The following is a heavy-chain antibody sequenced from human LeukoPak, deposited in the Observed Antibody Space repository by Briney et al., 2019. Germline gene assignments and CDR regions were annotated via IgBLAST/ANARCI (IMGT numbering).Heavy chain of an antibody. Sequence: GGSLRLSCAASGFTFSDYYMSWIRQAPGKGLEWVSSISSSSSYIYYADSVKGRFTISRDNAKNSLYLQMNSLRAEDTAVYYCAREFTYYYDSSGYSDYWGQGTLVTVSS. CDR3: AREFTYYYDSSGYSDY. V-gene: IGHV3-11*06. D-gene: IGHD3-22*01. CDR2: ISSSSSYI. CDR1: GFTFSDYY. J-gene: IGHJ4*02.